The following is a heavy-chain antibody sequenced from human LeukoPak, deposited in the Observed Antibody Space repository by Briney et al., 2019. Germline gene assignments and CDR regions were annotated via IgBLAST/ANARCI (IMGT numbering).Heavy chain of an antibody. V-gene: IGHV3-23*01. CDR1: GFTFSNYA. Sequence: GGSLRLSCAVSGFTFSNYAMVWVRQAPGKGLDWVSSISAGGGVTSNADSVKGRFTISRDNAKNSLYLQMNTLRADDTAVYYCARDGRMVRGVIPFDYWGQGTLVTVSS. CDR3: ARDGRMVRGVIPFDY. CDR2: ISAGGGVT. J-gene: IGHJ4*02. D-gene: IGHD3-10*01.